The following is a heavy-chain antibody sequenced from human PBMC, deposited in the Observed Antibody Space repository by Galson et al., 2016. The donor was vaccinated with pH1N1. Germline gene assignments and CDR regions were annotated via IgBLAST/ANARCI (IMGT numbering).Heavy chain of an antibody. V-gene: IGHV2-70*04. CDR1: GFSLNSRGMR. CDR3: PRQDPSGYYYFDK. CDR2: IDWDDEK. D-gene: IGHD3-22*01. J-gene: IGHJ4*02. Sequence: PALVKPPQTLKLTCSFSGFSLNSRGMRVNWIRQPPGKALEWLARIDWDDEKFYNTSLKTRLSISKDTSKNQVVLTMTNMDPVDTATYYCPRQDPSGYYYFDKGGQGTLGIVSS.